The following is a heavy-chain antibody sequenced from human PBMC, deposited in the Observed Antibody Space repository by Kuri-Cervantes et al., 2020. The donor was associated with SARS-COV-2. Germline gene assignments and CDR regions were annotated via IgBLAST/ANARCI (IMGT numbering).Heavy chain of an antibody. CDR1: GFTCSSYS. Sequence: GESLKISCAASGFTCSSYSMNWVRQAPGKGLEWVSSISSSSSYIYYADSVKGRFTISRDNAKNSLYLQMNSLRAEDTAVYYCARDRGPQAMFDPWGQGTLVTVSS. CDR3: ARDRGPQAMFDP. J-gene: IGHJ5*02. V-gene: IGHV3-21*01. CDR2: ISSSSSYI.